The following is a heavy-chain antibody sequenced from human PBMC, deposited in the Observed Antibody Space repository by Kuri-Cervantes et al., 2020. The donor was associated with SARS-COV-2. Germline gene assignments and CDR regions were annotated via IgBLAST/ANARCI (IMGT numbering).Heavy chain of an antibody. CDR3: ARGGANKGWGH. CDR2: ISRSSSYI. CDR1: GFTFSSYS. Sequence: GGSLRLSCAASGFTFSSYSMNWVRQAPGKGLEWVSSISRSSSYIYYADSVKGRFTISRDNAKNSLYLQMNSLRAEDTAVYYGARGGANKGWGHWGQGTLVTVSS. D-gene: IGHD1-26*01. J-gene: IGHJ4*02. V-gene: IGHV3-21*01.